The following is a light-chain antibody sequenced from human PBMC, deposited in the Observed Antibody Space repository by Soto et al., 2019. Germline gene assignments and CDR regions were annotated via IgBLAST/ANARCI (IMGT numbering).Light chain of an antibody. V-gene: IGKV3-15*01. CDR3: HQRQSWPRT. J-gene: IGKJ1*01. CDR1: QSVRSN. CDR2: GAS. Sequence: DIVLTQSPGTLSLSPGERATLSCRASQSVRSNYLAWYQQKPGQAPTLLIYGASTRAPGIPARFSGSGSGTEFTLTISDVQPEDFALYYCHQRQSWPRTFGQGTKVDIK.